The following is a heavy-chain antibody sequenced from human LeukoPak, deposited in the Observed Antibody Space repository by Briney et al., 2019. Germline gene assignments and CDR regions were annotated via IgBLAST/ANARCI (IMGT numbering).Heavy chain of an antibody. CDR1: GGSISSYY. J-gene: IGHJ4*02. CDR2: IYYSGST. Sequence: SETLSLTCTVSGGSISSYYWSWIRQPPGKGLEWIGYIYYSGSTNYNPSLKSRVTISVDTSKNQFSLKLSSVTAADTAVYYCARGGYSGYDYGYWGQGTLATVSS. V-gene: IGHV4-59*01. CDR3: ARGGYSGYDYGY. D-gene: IGHD5-12*01.